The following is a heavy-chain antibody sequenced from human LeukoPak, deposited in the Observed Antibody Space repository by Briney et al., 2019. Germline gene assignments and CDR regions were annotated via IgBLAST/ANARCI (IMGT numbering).Heavy chain of an antibody. Sequence: ASVKVSCKASGYTFTSFDINWVRQATGQGLQWMGWMNPNSDNTAYAQKFQGRVSMTWNTSISTAYMELSSLRSEDTAVYYCARRGAGTHFDYWGQGTLVTVSS. CDR3: ARRGAGTHFDY. CDR2: MNPNSDNT. J-gene: IGHJ4*02. CDR1: GYTFTSFD. V-gene: IGHV1-8*01. D-gene: IGHD6-19*01.